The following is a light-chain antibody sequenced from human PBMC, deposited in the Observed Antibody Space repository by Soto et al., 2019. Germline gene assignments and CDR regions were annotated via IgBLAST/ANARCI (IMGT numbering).Light chain of an antibody. CDR2: GAS. CDR3: QQYNNWPPIT. Sequence: PGTLSLSPGQRATLSCRASQSVSSNLAWYQQKPGQAPRLLIYGASTRATGIPARFSGSGSGTEFTLTISSLQSEDFAVYYCQQYNNWPPITFGQGTRLEIK. J-gene: IGKJ5*01. V-gene: IGKV3-15*01. CDR1: QSVSSN.